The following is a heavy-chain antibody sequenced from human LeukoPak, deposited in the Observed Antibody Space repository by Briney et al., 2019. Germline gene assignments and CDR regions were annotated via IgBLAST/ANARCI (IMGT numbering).Heavy chain of an antibody. CDR3: AKAMGWLTGQSGYFDL. Sequence: GGSLRLSCAASGFTFSSYGMHWVRQAPGKGLEWVAVIWYDGSNKYYADSVKGRFTISRDNSKNTLYLQMNSLRAENTAVYYCAKAMGWLTGQSGYFDLWGRGTLVTVSS. V-gene: IGHV3-33*06. J-gene: IGHJ2*01. CDR1: GFTFSSYG. D-gene: IGHD3-9*01. CDR2: IWYDGSNK.